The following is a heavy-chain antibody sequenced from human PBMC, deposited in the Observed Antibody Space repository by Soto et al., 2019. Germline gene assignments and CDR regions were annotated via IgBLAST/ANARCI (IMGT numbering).Heavy chain of an antibody. V-gene: IGHV4-28*03. Sequence: SETLSLTCAVSGYSISSSNWWGWIRQPPGKGLEWIGYIYYSGSTYYNPSLKSRVTMSVDTSKNQFSLKLSSVTAVDTAVYYCARGIRRYSGYPNWFDPWGQGTLVTSPQ. J-gene: IGHJ5*02. D-gene: IGHD5-12*01. CDR2: IYYSGST. CDR1: GYSISSSNW. CDR3: ARGIRRYSGYPNWFDP.